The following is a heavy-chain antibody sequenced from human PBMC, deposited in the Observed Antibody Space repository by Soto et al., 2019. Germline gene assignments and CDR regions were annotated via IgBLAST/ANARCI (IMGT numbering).Heavy chain of an antibody. D-gene: IGHD6-6*01. CDR3: ARSSQAPDVFDI. CDR2: INPSGGST. Sequence: ASVKVSCKASGYTFTSYYMHWVRQAPGQGLEWMGIINPSGGSTSYAQKFQGRVTMTRDTSTSTVYMELSSLRSEDTAMYYCARSSQAPDVFDIWGQGTMVTVSS. CDR1: GYTFTSYY. J-gene: IGHJ3*02. V-gene: IGHV1-46*01.